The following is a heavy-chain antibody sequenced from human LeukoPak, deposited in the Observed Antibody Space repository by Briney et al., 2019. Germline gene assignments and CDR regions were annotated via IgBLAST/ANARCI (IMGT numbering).Heavy chain of an antibody. Sequence: GGSLRLSCAASGFTFSSYELNWVRQAPGKGLEWVSYISSSGSTIKYADSVKGRFTISRDNAKNSLYLQMNSLRAEDTAVYYCAREVLRAFDIWGQGTMVTVSS. CDR2: ISSSGSTI. CDR3: AREVLRAFDI. CDR1: GFTFSSYE. V-gene: IGHV3-48*03. J-gene: IGHJ3*02. D-gene: IGHD5/OR15-5a*01.